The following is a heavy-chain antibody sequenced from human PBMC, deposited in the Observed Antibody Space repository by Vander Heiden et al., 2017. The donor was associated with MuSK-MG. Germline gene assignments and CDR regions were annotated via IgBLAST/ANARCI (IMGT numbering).Heavy chain of an antibody. J-gene: IGHJ5*02. CDR2: IYYRGYP. V-gene: IGHV4-59*08. Sequence: QVQLQESGPGLVKPSETLSLTCIVSGGSLGTDYWTWIRQPPGRGLEWIGYIYYRGYPDYNPSLESRATMSIDTSKNQFSLRLSSVTAADTAVYYCARVSYMSSWNWFDPWGQGILVSVSS. CDR3: ARVSYMSSWNWFDP. D-gene: IGHD6-13*01. CDR1: GGSLGTDY.